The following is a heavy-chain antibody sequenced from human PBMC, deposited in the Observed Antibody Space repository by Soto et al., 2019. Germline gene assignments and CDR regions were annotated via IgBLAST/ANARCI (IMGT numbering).Heavy chain of an antibody. Sequence: SVKVSCKASGGTFSSYAISWVRQAPGQGLEWMGGIIPIFGTANYAQKFQGRVTITADKSTSTAYMELSSLRSEDTAVYYCAAPKDYYDSSGYYLTFDYWGQGTLVTVSS. V-gene: IGHV1-69*06. CDR1: GGTFSSYA. CDR3: AAPKDYYDSSGYYLTFDY. CDR2: IIPIFGTA. D-gene: IGHD3-22*01. J-gene: IGHJ4*02.